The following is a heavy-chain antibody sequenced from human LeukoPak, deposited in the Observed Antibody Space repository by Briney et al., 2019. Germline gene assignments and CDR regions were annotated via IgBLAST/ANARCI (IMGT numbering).Heavy chain of an antibody. CDR1: GFSFSLFD. V-gene: IGHV3-30*18. CDR3: AKEVGKWEPSDH. J-gene: IGHJ4*02. D-gene: IGHD1-26*01. Sequence: GGSLRLSCAASGFSFSLFDMHWVRQAPGKGLEWVTTITFDGSTKKYADSVKGRFTISRDNSKNTLYLQMNSLKTEDTAMYYCAKEVGKWEPSDHWGQGTVVIVSS. CDR2: ITFDGSTK.